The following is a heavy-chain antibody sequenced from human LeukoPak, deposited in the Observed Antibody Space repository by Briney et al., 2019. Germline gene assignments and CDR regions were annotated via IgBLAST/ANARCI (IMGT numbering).Heavy chain of an antibody. CDR2: IDPNNGGT. D-gene: IGHD3-10*01. CDR3: ARGDYYGSGNTHEY. Sequence: ASVKVSCKASGYTFIDYYIHWVRQAPGQGLEWMGWIDPNNGGTNYAQKFQGRVTMTRDTSITTVYTELSGLRSDDTALYFCARGDYYGSGNTHEYWGQGTLVTVSS. CDR1: GYTFIDYY. J-gene: IGHJ4*02. V-gene: IGHV1-2*02.